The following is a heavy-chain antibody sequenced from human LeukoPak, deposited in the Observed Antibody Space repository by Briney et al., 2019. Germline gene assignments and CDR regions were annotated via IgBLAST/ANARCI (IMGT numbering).Heavy chain of an antibody. CDR1: GFIFSSYG. D-gene: IGHD4/OR15-4a*01. CDR2: IRYDGSRK. CDR3: AKVSLNMVNDAFDI. Sequence: GGSLRLSCAASGFIFSSYGMHWVRQAPDKGLEWVAFIRYDGSRKYYADSVKGRFTISRDNSRNTLYLQMNSLRVEDTAMYYCAKVSLNMVNDAFDIWGQGTMVSVSS. J-gene: IGHJ3*02. V-gene: IGHV3-30*02.